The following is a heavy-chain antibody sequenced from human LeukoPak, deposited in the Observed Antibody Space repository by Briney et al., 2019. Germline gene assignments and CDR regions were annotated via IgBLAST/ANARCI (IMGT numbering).Heavy chain of an antibody. D-gene: IGHD5-18*01. V-gene: IGHV3-21*01. CDR2: ISSSSSYI. Sequence: KPGGSLRLSCAASGFTFSSYSMNWVRQAPGKGLEWVSSISSSSSYIYYADSVKGRFTISRDNAKNSLYLQMNSLRAEDTAVYYCARDFGYSYRLGMDVWGQGTTVTVSS. CDR3: ARDFGYSYRLGMDV. J-gene: IGHJ6*02. CDR1: GFTFSSYS.